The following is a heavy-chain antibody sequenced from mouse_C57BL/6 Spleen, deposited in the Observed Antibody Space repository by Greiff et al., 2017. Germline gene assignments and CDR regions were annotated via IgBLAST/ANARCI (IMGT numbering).Heavy chain of an antibody. V-gene: IGHV1-19*01. D-gene: IGHD2-12*01. Sequence: EVKLVESGPVLVKPGASVKMSCTASGYTFTDYYMNWVKQSHGKSLEWIGVINPYNGGTSYNQKFKGKATLTVDKSSSTAYMELNSLTSEDSAVHYYARNYNYGNGFDYWGQGTTLTVSS. J-gene: IGHJ2*01. CDR1: GYTFTDYY. CDR2: INPYNGGT. CDR3: ARNYNYGNGFDY.